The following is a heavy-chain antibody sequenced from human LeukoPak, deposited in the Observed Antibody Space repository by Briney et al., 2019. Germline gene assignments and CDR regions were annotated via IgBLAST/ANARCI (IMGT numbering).Heavy chain of an antibody. CDR2: SISIFWTA. V-gene: IGHV1-69*13. CDR1: LGTFSSYA. D-gene: IGHD2-15*01. J-gene: IGHJ4*02. Sequence: AAVNVSRKTSLGTFSSYAISWGRQAPGQGLEWMGGSISIFWTAHYAQKCQGRVTSTARESTSTADMELSSVRSEDTAVYYCAREWLGNCSGGSCPLDYWGQGTLVTVSP. CDR3: AREWLGNCSGGSCPLDY.